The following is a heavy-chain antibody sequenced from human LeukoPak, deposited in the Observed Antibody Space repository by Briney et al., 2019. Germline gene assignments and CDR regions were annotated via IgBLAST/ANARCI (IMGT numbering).Heavy chain of an antibody. CDR2: ISSSGSTI. V-gene: IGHV3-48*03. CDR3: ARDDCSGGSCYSYYGMDV. CDR1: GFTFSSYE. D-gene: IGHD2-15*01. J-gene: IGHJ6*04. Sequence: PGGSLRLSCAASGFTFSSYEMNWVRQAPGKGLEWVSYISSSGSTIYYADSVKGRFTISRDNAKNSLYLQMNSLIAEDTAVYYCARDDCSGGSCYSYYGMDVWGKGTTVTVSS.